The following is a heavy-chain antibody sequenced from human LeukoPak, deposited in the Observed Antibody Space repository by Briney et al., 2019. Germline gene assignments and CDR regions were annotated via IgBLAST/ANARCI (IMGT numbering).Heavy chain of an antibody. J-gene: IGHJ3*02. V-gene: IGHV1-2*02. Sequence: GASVKVSCKASGYTFTGYYMHWVRQPSGQGLEWMGWINPNSGGTNYAQKFQGRVTMTRDTSISTAYMELSRLRSDDTAVYYCARASPVVYDAFDIWGQGTMVTVSS. CDR1: GYTFTGYY. D-gene: IGHD3-22*01. CDR3: ARASPVVYDAFDI. CDR2: INPNSGGT.